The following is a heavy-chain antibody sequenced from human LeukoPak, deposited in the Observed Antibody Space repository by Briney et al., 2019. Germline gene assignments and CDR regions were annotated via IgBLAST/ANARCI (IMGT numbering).Heavy chain of an antibody. D-gene: IGHD3-10*01. CDR3: ARRPAPTYYYGSGSYYRGYYMDV. V-gene: IGHV4-34*01. CDR2: INHSVST. J-gene: IGHJ6*03. Sequence: SETLSLTCAVYGGSFSGYYWSWIRQPPGKGPEWIGEINHSVSTNYNPSLKSRVTISVDTSKNQFSLKLSSVTAADTAVYYCARRPAPTYYYGSGSYYRGYYMDVWGKGTTVTVSS. CDR1: GGSFSGYY.